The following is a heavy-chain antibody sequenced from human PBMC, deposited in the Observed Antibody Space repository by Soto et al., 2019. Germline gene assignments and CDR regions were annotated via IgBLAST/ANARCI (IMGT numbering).Heavy chain of an antibody. Sequence: SETLSLTCPVSGGSIRSSISYWGWIRQPPGKGLEWVGSIYYLGNTYYNPSLGNRVTISVDTSKNQFSLKLRSVTAADTAVFYCAGLYPYESSGYHLNYWGQGALVTVSS. CDR3: AGLYPYESSGYHLNY. CDR2: IYYLGNT. J-gene: IGHJ4*02. V-gene: IGHV4-39*01. D-gene: IGHD3-22*01. CDR1: GGSIRSSISY.